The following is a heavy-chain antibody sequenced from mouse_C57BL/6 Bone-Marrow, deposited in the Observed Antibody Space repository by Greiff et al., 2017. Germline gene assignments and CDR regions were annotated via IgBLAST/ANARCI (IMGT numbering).Heavy chain of an antibody. CDR2: IYPGSGST. D-gene: IGHD1-1*01. Sequence: QVQLQQPGAELVKPGASVKMSCKASGYTFTSYWITWVKQRPGQGLEWIGDIYPGSGSTNYNEKFKSKATLTVDTSSSTAYMQLSSLTSEDSAVYYCAREGIYYYGSSWCAYWGQGTLVTVSA. CDR3: AREGIYYYGSSWCAY. CDR1: GYTFTSYW. V-gene: IGHV1-55*01. J-gene: IGHJ3*01.